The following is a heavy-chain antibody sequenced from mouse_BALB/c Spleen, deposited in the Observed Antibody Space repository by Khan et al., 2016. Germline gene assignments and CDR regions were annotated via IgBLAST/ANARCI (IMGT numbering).Heavy chain of an antibody. V-gene: IGHV3-2*02. Sequence: EVQLQESGPGLVKPSQSLSLTCTVTGYSITSDYAWNWLRQFPGNKLEWMGYISYSGSTSYNPSHKSRISITRDPSKHQFFLQLNSVTTEDTATYYCARHYDYPYYAMDYWGQGTSVTVAS. CDR2: ISYSGST. CDR1: GYSITSDYA. CDR3: ARHYDYPYYAMDY. J-gene: IGHJ4*01. D-gene: IGHD2-4*01.